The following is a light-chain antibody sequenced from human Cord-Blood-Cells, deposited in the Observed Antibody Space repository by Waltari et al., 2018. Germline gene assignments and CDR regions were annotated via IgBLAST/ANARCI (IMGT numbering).Light chain of an antibody. CDR3: QQYGSSPYT. CDR1: QSVSSSY. J-gene: IGKJ2*01. Sequence: EIVLTQSPGTLSLSPGERATLSCRASQSVSSSYLAWYQQKPGQAPRLLIYGASSSATGIPDRFRGIVSGTDFTLTIIRLEPEDFAVYYCQQYGSSPYTFGQGTKLEIK. V-gene: IGKV3-20*01. CDR2: GAS.